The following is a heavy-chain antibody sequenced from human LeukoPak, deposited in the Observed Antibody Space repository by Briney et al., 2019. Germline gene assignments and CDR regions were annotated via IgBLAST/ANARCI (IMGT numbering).Heavy chain of an antibody. V-gene: IGHV4-59*08. CDR1: GDSISSYY. Sequence: SETLSLTCTVSGDSISSYYWSWIRQPPGKGLEWIGYTYYSGSTNYNPSLKSRVTISVDTSKNQFSLKLSSVTAADTAVYYCATHHNYYDSSGYRTGNWFDPWGRGTLVTVSS. CDR2: TYYSGST. J-gene: IGHJ5*02. D-gene: IGHD3-22*01. CDR3: ATHHNYYDSSGYRTGNWFDP.